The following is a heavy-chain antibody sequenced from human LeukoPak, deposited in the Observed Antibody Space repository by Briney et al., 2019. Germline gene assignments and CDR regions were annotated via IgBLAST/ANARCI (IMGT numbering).Heavy chain of an antibody. CDR2: INAGNGNR. Sequence: GASVRVSCKTSGYTFSNSGLHWMRQAPGQSLEWMGWINAGNGNRKYSQKLQDRLTITRDTSASTVYMELNSLKSEDTAMYFCARGRGLIGTSRFDPWGQGTPVIVSS. V-gene: IGHV1-3*01. CDR1: GYTFSNSG. J-gene: IGHJ5*02. D-gene: IGHD3-10*01. CDR3: ARGRGLIGTSRFDP.